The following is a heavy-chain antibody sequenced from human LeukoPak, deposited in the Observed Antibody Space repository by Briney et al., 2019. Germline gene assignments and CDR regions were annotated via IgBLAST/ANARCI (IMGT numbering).Heavy chain of an antibody. Sequence: GGSLRLSCTASGFTFSDYYMTWIRQAPGKGLEWLSYVSTDSTYTNYADSVKGRFTISRDNAKSSLYLQLNSLTAEDTAVYYCTSEDQGGFDYWGRGTLVTVSS. CDR3: TSEDQGGFDY. D-gene: IGHD1-26*01. J-gene: IGHJ4*02. CDR2: VSTDSTYT. V-gene: IGHV3-11*03. CDR1: GFTFSDYY.